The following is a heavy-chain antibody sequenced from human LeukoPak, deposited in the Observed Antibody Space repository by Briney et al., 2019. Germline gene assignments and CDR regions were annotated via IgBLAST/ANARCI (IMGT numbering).Heavy chain of an antibody. CDR2: ISSSSSYI. D-gene: IGHD1-26*01. CDR3: AKDPSNSGSYPDY. V-gene: IGHV3-21*01. Sequence: PGGSLRLSCAASGFTFSSYSMNWVRQAPGKGLEWVSSISSSSSYIYYADSVKGRFTISRDNAKNTLFLQMNSLRAEDTALYYCAKDPSNSGSYPDYWGQGTLVTVSS. J-gene: IGHJ4*02. CDR1: GFTFSSYS.